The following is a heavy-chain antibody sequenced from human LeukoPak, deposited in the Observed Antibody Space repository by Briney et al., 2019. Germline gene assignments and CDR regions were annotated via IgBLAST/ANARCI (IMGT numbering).Heavy chain of an antibody. Sequence: GGSLRLSCAASGFTFSNYWMSWVRQAPGKGLEWVANIKKDGREKYYVDSAKGRFTISRDNAKNSLYLQMNSLRVEDTAVYYCARDGATVTTPNYYGMDVWGQGTTVTVSS. V-gene: IGHV3-7*01. J-gene: IGHJ6*02. D-gene: IGHD4-17*01. CDR1: GFTFSNYW. CDR3: ARDGATVTTPNYYGMDV. CDR2: IKKDGREK.